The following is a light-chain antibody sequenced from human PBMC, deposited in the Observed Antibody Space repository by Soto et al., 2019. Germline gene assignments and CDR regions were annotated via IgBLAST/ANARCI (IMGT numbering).Light chain of an antibody. J-gene: IGKJ1*01. CDR1: QSVSSSY. CDR2: GAS. CDR3: QQFGSSSWT. Sequence: ESVLTQSLGSLSLSPGEKANLSCRASQSVSSSYLAWYQQKPGQAPRLLIYGASSRATGIPDRFSGSGSGTDLTLTVSRLEPEDFAVYYGQQFGSSSWTFGQGTKVEIK. V-gene: IGKV3-20*01.